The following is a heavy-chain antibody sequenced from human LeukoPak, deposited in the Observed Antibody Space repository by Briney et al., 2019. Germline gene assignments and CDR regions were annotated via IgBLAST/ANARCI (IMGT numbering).Heavy chain of an antibody. Sequence: GGSLRLSCAASGFTVSSNYMSWVRQAPGKGLEWVSVIYSGGSTYYADSVKGRFTISRDNSKNTLYLQMNSLRAEDTAVYYCARQALGYCSSTSCYAKDDYYYYMDVWGKGTTVTISS. V-gene: IGHV3-53*01. CDR1: GFTVSSNY. J-gene: IGHJ6*03. CDR2: IYSGGST. D-gene: IGHD2-2*01. CDR3: ARQALGYCSSTSCYAKDDYYYYMDV.